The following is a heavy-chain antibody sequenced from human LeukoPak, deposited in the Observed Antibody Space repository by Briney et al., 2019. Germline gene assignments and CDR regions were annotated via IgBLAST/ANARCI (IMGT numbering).Heavy chain of an antibody. CDR1: GYTFTSYD. J-gene: IGHJ4*02. Sequence: GASVKVSCKASGYTFTSYDINWVRQATGQGLEWMGWMNPNSGNTGYAQKLQGRVTMTRNTSISTAYMELSSLRSEDTAVYYCARVKGGSGTYDYWGQGTLVTVSS. CDR2: MNPNSGNT. D-gene: IGHD3-10*01. V-gene: IGHV1-8*01. CDR3: ARVKGGSGTYDY.